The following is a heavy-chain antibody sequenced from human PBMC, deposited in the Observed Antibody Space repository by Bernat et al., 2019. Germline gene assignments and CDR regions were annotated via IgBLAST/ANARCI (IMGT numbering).Heavy chain of an antibody. CDR3: AKDGYNGYGMDV. Sequence: QVQLVESGGGVVQPGRSLRLSCAASGFTFSSYGMHWVRQAPGKGLEWVAVISYDGCNKYYADSVKGRFTISRDNSKNTLYLQMNSLRAEDTAAYYCAKDGYNGYGMDVWGQGTTVTVSS. D-gene: IGHD5-24*01. J-gene: IGHJ6*02. V-gene: IGHV3-30*18. CDR1: GFTFSSYG. CDR2: ISYDGCNK.